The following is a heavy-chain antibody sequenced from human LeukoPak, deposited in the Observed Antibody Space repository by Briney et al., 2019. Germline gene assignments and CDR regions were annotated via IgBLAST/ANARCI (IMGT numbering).Heavy chain of an antibody. J-gene: IGHJ4*02. CDR3: AKGGTGYDYSDY. D-gene: IGHD5-12*01. CDR1: GFTFSGYA. V-gene: IGHV3-23*01. Sequence: GGSLRLSCVASGFTFSGYAMGWVRQAPGKGLEWVSGISGSGGSAYYADSVKGRFTISRDNSKNTLYLQMNSLRAEDTAVYYCAKGGTGYDYSDYWGQGTLVAVSS. CDR2: ISGSGGSA.